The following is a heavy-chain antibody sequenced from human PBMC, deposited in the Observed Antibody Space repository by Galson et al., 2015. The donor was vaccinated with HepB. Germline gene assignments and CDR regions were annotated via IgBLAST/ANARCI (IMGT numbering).Heavy chain of an antibody. CDR3: ARVPLGVVPQSANWFDP. CDR2: INSDGSTT. V-gene: IGHV3-74*01. CDR1: GFTFSSYW. Sequence: LRLSCAASGFTFSSYWMHWVRQAPGKGLVWVSRINSDGSTTTYADSVKGRFTISRDNAKNTLYLQMNSLRAEDTAVYYCARVPLGVVPQSANWFDPWGQGTLVTGSS. D-gene: IGHD3-16*01. J-gene: IGHJ5*02.